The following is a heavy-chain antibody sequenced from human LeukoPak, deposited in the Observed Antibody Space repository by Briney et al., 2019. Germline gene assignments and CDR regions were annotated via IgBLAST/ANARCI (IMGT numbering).Heavy chain of an antibody. CDR1: GFTFTKYW. CDR3: ARGLDCRSTSCYLDN. D-gene: IGHD2-2*01. J-gene: IGHJ4*02. V-gene: IGHV3-7*01. CDR2: IKQDGSEK. Sequence: PGGSLRLSCAASGFTFTKYWMTWVRQAPGKGLEWVANIKQDGSEKFYVDSVKGRFTISRDNAKNPLDLQINSLGAEDTAVYYCARGLDCRSTSCYLDNWGQGTLVTVSS.